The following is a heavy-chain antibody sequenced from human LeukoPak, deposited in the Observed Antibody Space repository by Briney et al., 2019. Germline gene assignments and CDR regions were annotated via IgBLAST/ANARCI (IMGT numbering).Heavy chain of an antibody. CDR3: MRDYMGWFDP. CDR2: ISLDGSTE. V-gene: IGHV3-30-3*01. Sequence: PGGSLRLSCVASGFSLSNFQMYWVRQAPGKGLEWVSIISLDGSTEFYADSVKGRFTISRDTASNTMHLEMNNLRIEGTAVYYCMRDYMGWFDPWGQGSLVTVSS. J-gene: IGHJ5*02. D-gene: IGHD3-10*01. CDR1: GFSLSNFQ.